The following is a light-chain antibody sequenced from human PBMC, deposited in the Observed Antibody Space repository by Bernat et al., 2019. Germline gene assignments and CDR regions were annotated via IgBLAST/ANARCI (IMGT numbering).Light chain of an antibody. Sequence: QSALTQPRSVSGSPGQSVTISCTGTSSDVGAYNYVSWFQQHPGKAPKLIISDDNKRPSGVPDRFSGSKSVNTASLTISGLQVEDEADYYCCSYALTYTWVFGGGTKLTVL. V-gene: IGLV2-11*01. CDR3: CSYALTYTWV. CDR2: DDN. J-gene: IGLJ3*02. CDR1: SSDVGAYNY.